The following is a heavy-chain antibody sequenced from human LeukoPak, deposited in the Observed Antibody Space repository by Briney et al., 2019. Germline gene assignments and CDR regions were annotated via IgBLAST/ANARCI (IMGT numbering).Heavy chain of an antibody. CDR1: GGSISTYH. CDR2: IHTSGDT. J-gene: IGHJ5*02. Sequence: SETLSLTCTVSGGSISTYHWTWIRQPPEKGLEWIGYIHTSGDTNNHPSLKSRLSMSVDTSKNQFSLKLSSVTAADTAVYYCARAPYYYGSGSYSSDNWFDPWGQGTLVTVSS. D-gene: IGHD3-10*01. V-gene: IGHV4-4*09. CDR3: ARAPYYYGSGSYSSDNWFDP.